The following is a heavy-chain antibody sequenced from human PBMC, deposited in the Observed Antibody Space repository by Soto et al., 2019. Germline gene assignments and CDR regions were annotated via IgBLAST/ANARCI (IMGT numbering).Heavy chain of an antibody. CDR1: GFTFSSYA. Sequence: EVQLLESGGGLVQPGGSLSLSCAASGFTFSSYAMSWVRQAPGKGLEWVSVISGSGDSTYYADSVKGRFTISRDNSKNTLYLQMNSLRAEDTAVYYCARRGSGSYYDYWGQGTLVTVSS. CDR3: ARRGSGSYYDY. V-gene: IGHV3-23*01. CDR2: ISGSGDST. D-gene: IGHD1-26*01. J-gene: IGHJ4*02.